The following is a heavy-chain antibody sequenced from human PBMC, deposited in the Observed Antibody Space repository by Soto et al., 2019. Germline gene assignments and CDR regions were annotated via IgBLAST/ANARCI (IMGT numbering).Heavy chain of an antibody. J-gene: IGHJ6*02. CDR2: IWYDGSNK. CDR1: GFTFSSYG. V-gene: IGHV3-33*01. D-gene: IGHD3-22*01. Sequence: GGSLRLSCAASGFTFSSYGMHWVRQAPGKGLEWVAVIWYDGSNKYYADSVKGRFTISRDNSKNTLYLQMNSLRAEDTAVYYCARVDSSGYYSYYYYGMDVWGQGTTVTVSS. CDR3: ARVDSSGYYSYYYYGMDV.